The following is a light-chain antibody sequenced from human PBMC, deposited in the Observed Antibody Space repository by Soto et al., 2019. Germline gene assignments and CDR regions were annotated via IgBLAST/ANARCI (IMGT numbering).Light chain of an antibody. CDR2: DVS. Sequence: ALTQPASVSGSPGQSITISCTGTSSDVGGYNYVSWYQQHPGKAPKLMIYDVSNRPSGVSNRFSGSKSGNTASLTISGLQAEDEADYYCSSYTSSSLLVFGTGTKVTVL. J-gene: IGLJ1*01. CDR1: SSDVGGYNY. V-gene: IGLV2-14*01. CDR3: SSYTSSSLLV.